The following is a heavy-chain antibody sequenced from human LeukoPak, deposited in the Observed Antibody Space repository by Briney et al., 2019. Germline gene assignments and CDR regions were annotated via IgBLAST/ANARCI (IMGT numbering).Heavy chain of an antibody. CDR2: IYTSGST. Sequence: SETLSLTCAVSGGSISSGSYYWSWIRQPAGKGLEWIGRIYTSGSTNYNPSLKSRVTISVDTSKNQFSLKLSPVTAADTAVYYCARGRPFDIWGQGTMVTVSS. CDR3: ARGRPFDI. J-gene: IGHJ3*02. V-gene: IGHV4-61*02. CDR1: GGSISSGSYY.